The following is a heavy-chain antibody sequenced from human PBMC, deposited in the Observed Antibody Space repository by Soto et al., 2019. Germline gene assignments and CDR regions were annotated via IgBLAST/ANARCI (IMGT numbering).Heavy chain of an antibody. D-gene: IGHD3-22*01. CDR3: AGSLLLRSAFDI. Sequence: SVKVSCMASAGTFSSYAISWVRQAPGQGLEWMGGIIPIFGTAKYAQKFRGRVTITADESTSTAYMELSSLRSKNTAVYYCAGSLLLRSAFDISGQGTMVTVSS. J-gene: IGHJ3*02. CDR2: IIPIFGTA. CDR1: AGTFSSYA. V-gene: IGHV1-69*13.